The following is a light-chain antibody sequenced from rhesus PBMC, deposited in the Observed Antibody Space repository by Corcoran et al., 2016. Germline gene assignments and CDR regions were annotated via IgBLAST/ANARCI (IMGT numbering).Light chain of an antibody. CDR3: LQYNSKPFT. V-gene: IGKV1-36*01. CDR1: QGISNY. Sequence: DIQMTQSPSSLSASVGDRVTITCRASQGISNYLSWYQQKPGKAPKRLIYVASSLESGVPSRFRGSGSGSEFTLTISSLQPEDFAVYFCLQYNSKPFTFGPGTKLDIK. J-gene: IGKJ3*01. CDR2: VAS.